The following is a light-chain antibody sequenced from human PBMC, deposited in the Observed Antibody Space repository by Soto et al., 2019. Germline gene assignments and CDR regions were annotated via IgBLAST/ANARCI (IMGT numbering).Light chain of an antibody. CDR3: QQYDYSRT. CDR1: QSISSY. Sequence: DNQMAQSPSSPFGFVGGLVTTTRRASQSISSYLNGYQQKPGEAPNLLIVAVSNLETGVPSRFSGSGSGTEFSLTIRGLQPDDFATYYCQQYDYSRTFGQGTKVDIK. CDR2: AVS. J-gene: IGKJ1*01. V-gene: IGKV1-39*01.